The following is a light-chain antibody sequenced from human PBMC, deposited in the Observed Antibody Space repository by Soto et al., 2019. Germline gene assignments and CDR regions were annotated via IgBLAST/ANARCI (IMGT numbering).Light chain of an antibody. CDR2: EVS. V-gene: IGLV2-14*01. J-gene: IGLJ2*01. Sequence: QSALTQPASVSGSPGQSITISCTGSSSDVGGYNYDSWYQQHPDKAPKVIIYEVSNRPSGVSNRFSGSKSGNTASLTISGLQAEDEADYYCSSYTSSITYVVFGGGTKLTVL. CDR3: SSYTSSITYVV. CDR1: SSDVGGYNY.